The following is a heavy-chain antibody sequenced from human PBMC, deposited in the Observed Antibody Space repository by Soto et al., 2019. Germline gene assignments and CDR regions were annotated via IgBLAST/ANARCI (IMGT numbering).Heavy chain of an antibody. Sequence: PGGSLRLSCAASGFTFSSYNMNWVRQAPGKGLEWVSYISATSSTIYYADSVKGRFTISRDNAKNSLFLQMNSLGAEDTAVYYCARGHWQLEEWGQGTLVTVSS. CDR2: ISATSSTI. D-gene: IGHD1-1*01. CDR1: GFTFSSYN. CDR3: ARGHWQLEE. V-gene: IGHV3-48*04. J-gene: IGHJ1*01.